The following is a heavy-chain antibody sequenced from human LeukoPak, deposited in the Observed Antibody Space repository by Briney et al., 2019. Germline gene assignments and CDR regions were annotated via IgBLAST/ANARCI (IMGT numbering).Heavy chain of an antibody. V-gene: IGHV1-2*02. CDR3: ARVYYYDSSGYYPYYFDY. J-gene: IGHJ4*02. D-gene: IGHD3-22*01. Sequence: GASVKVSCKASGYTFTGYKMHWVRQTPGQGLEWMGWINPNSGGKNYAQKFQGRVTMTRDTSISTAYMELSRLRSDDTAVYYCARVYYYDSSGYYPYYFDYWGQGALVTVSS. CDR1: GYTFTGYK. CDR2: INPNSGGK.